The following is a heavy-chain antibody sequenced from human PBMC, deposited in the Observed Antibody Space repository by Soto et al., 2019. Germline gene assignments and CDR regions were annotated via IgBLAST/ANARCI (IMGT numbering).Heavy chain of an antibody. CDR2: ISAYNGNT. CDR3: ARVRYYDSSGYYHSS. J-gene: IGHJ5*02. V-gene: IGHV1-18*04. Sequence: ASVKVSCKASGYTFTGYGISWVRQAPGQGLEWMGWISAYNGNTNYAQKLQGRVTMTTDTSTSTAYMELRSLRSDDTAVYYCARVRYYDSSGYYHSSSGQGTLVTVS. D-gene: IGHD3-22*01. CDR1: GYTFTGYG.